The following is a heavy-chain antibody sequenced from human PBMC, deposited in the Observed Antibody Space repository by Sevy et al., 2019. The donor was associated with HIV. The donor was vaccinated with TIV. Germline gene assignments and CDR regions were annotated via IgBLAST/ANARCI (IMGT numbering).Heavy chain of an antibody. J-gene: IGHJ4*02. Sequence: GGSLRLSCAASGFTFSSYAMHWVRQAPGKGLEWVAVISYDGSNKYYADSVKGRFTSSRDNSKNTLYLQMNSLRAEDTAVYYCAREITDIVASIKIRYFDYWGQGTLVTVSS. CDR1: GFTFSSYA. V-gene: IGHV3-30-3*01. CDR3: AREITDIVASIKIRYFDY. CDR2: ISYDGSNK. D-gene: IGHD5-12*01.